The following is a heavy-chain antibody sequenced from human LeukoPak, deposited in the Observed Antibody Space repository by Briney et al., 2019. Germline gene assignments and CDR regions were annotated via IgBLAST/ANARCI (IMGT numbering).Heavy chain of an antibody. CDR2: IYYSGST. J-gene: IGHJ4*02. V-gene: IGHV4-59*01. CDR3: ASRKSIAAPFDY. D-gene: IGHD6-6*01. CDR1: GGSISSYY. Sequence: SETLSLTCTVSGGSISSYYWSWIRQPPGKGLEWIGYIYYSGSTNYNPSLKSRVTISVDTSKNQFSLKLSSVTAADTAVYYCASRKSIAAPFDYWGQGTLVTVSS.